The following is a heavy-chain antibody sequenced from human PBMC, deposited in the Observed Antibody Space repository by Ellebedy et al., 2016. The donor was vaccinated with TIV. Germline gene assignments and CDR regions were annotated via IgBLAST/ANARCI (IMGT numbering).Heavy chain of an antibody. CDR2: INSGGSDT. J-gene: IGHJ4*02. D-gene: IGHD2-15*01. V-gene: IGHV3-74*01. Sequence: GESLKISCAASGFIFSSYWMHWVRQAPGKGPVWISRINSGGSDTTYADSVKGRFTISSDNANNTLFLQMNSLRGDDTAVYYCVRDHGAGWYYFEDWGRGTLVTVSS. CDR1: GFIFSSYW. CDR3: VRDHGAGWYYFED.